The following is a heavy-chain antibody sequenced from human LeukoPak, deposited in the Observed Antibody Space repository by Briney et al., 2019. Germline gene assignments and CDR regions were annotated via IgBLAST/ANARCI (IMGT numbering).Heavy chain of an antibody. CDR1: GGSISSSSYY. D-gene: IGHD5-18*01. Sequence: SETLSLTCTVSGGSISSSSYYWGWIRQPPGKGLEWIGSIYYSGSTYYNPSLKSRVTISVDTSKNQFSLKLSSVTAADTAVYYCARVGKGRYTYGYFDYWGQGTLVTVSS. V-gene: IGHV4-39*01. CDR3: ARVGKGRYTYGYFDY. CDR2: IYYSGST. J-gene: IGHJ4*02.